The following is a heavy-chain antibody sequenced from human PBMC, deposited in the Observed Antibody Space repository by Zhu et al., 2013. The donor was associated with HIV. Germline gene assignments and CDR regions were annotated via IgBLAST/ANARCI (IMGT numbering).Heavy chain of an antibody. CDR1: GFTFTNYA. CDR3: ARDQVAGPFDY. J-gene: IGHJ4*02. D-gene: IGHD6-19*01. Sequence: QVQLVQSGAEVKKPGASVKVSCKASGFTFTNYAFNWVRQAPGQGLEWMGWITTYKGHTKYAQQLQGRLTMTTDTSTSTAYMDLRSLRSDDTAVYYCARDQVAGPFDYWGQGTLVTVSS. CDR2: ITTYKGHT. V-gene: IGHV1-18*01.